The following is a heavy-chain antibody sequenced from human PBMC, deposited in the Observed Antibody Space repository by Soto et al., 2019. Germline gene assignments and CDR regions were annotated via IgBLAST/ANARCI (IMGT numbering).Heavy chain of an antibody. J-gene: IGHJ4*02. D-gene: IGHD2-15*01. Sequence: SETLSLTCSFSGDSVTSHYLTWIRQSPEKGLEWIGYMHYTGFSHYNPSLKSSLYLQMNSLRAEDTAVYYCARAPGDWSGGGCYSPLSCWGQGTLVTVSS. CDR1: GDSVTSHY. CDR2: MHYTGFS. V-gene: IGHV4-59*02. CDR3: CYSPLSC.